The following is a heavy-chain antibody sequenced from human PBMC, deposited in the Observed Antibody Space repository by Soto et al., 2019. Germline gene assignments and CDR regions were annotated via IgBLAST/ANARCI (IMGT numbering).Heavy chain of an antibody. V-gene: IGHV3-53*01. CDR3: ARVVTGFDD. D-gene: IGHD2-21*02. CDR1: GFTVSSNH. Sequence: GGSLRLSCAASGFTVSSNHMSWVRQAPGKGLECVPLIYSSTITYYADSVKGRFTISRDNSKNTLYLQMNSLRAEDTAVYYCARVVTGFDDWGHGTLVTVSS. CDR2: IYSSTIT. J-gene: IGHJ4*01.